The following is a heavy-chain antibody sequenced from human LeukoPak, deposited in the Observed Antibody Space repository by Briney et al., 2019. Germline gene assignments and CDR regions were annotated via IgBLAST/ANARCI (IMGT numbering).Heavy chain of an antibody. J-gene: IGHJ6*03. CDR2: IKQDGSEK. CDR3: ARDIRGYSYGAYYYYYYYMDV. CDR1: GFTFSSYW. Sequence: GGSLRLSCAASGFTFSSYWMSWVRQAPGKGLEWVANIKQDGSEKNYVDSVKGRFTISRDNAKNSLYLQMNSLRAEDTAVYYCARDIRGYSYGAYYYYYYYMDVWGKGTTVTVSS. D-gene: IGHD5-18*01. V-gene: IGHV3-7*01.